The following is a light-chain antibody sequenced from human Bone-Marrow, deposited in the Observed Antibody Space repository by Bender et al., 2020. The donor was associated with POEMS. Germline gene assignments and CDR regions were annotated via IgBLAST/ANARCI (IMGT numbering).Light chain of an antibody. J-gene: IGLJ3*02. Sequence: QSALTQPASVSGSPGQSITISCTGTTSDIGTYNYVSWFQQHPGKAPKLLIYDVSNRPSGVSNRFSASKSGNTASLTISGLQAEDEADYYCKAYTRSSTLVFGGGTKLTV. CDR1: TSDIGTYNY. CDR3: KAYTRSSTLV. V-gene: IGLV2-14*01. CDR2: DVS.